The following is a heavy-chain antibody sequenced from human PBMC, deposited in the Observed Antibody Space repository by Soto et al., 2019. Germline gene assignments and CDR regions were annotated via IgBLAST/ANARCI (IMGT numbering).Heavy chain of an antibody. J-gene: IGHJ4*02. CDR1: GGSFSSYY. Sequence: TSETLSLTCAVYGGSFSSYYWGWIRQPPGKGLEWIGSIYYSGSTLYNPSLESRVTISVDKSKNQFSLELSSVTAADTAVYYCARDTRDGYYFECWGQGILVTVSS. CDR3: ARDTRDGYYFEC. V-gene: IGHV4-34*01. D-gene: IGHD1-26*01. CDR2: IYYSGST.